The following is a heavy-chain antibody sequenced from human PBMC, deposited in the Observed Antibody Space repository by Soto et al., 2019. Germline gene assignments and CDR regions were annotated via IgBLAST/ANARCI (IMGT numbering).Heavy chain of an antibody. Sequence: EVQVLESGGGSVQPGGSLRLSCAASGFTFSSFAMSWVRHAPGKGLEWVSEITGSTGTTYYADSVKGQFIISRDNSKNTVHLQMNSLRVEDTAVYYCAKDTSSSPYYMDVWGKGTTVTVSS. V-gene: IGHV3-23*01. D-gene: IGHD2-2*01. CDR3: AKDTSSSPYYMDV. J-gene: IGHJ6*03. CDR2: ITGSTGTT. CDR1: GFTFSSFA.